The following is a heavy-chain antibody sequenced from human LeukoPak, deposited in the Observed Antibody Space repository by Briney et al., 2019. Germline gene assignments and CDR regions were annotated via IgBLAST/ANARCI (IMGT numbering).Heavy chain of an antibody. V-gene: IGHV1-2*02. J-gene: IGHJ6*02. D-gene: IGHD6-13*01. CDR2: INPNSGGT. CDR3: ARVRIGQQLDKYYYYAMDV. CDR1: GYTFTAYY. Sequence: ASVKVSCKASGYTFTAYYIHWVRLAPGQGLEWMGWINPNSGGTNYAQKFQGRVTMTTDTSISTAYMEVSRLRSDDTAVYYCARVRIGQQLDKYYYYAMDVWGQGTTVTVSS.